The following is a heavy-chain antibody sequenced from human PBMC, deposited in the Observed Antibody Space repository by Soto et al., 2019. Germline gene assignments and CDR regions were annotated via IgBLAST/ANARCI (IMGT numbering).Heavy chain of an antibody. V-gene: IGHV1-69*02. CDR1: GDTFTFYS. D-gene: IGHD3-10*01. Sequence: QVQLVQSGAEVKKPGSSVRVSCKASGDTFTFYSINWVRQAPGLGLEWMGRINPILSMSNYAQRFQGRVTMTAYKSTSTAYMELSSLRSEDTAMYYCASSSGSGYRAFDYWGQGALVTVSS. CDR2: INPILSMS. J-gene: IGHJ4*02. CDR3: ASSSGSGYRAFDY.